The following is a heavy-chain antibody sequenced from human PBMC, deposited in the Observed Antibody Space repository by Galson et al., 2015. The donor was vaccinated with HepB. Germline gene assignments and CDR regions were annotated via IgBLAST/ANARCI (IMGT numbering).Heavy chain of an antibody. CDR2: ISSSSSYT. V-gene: IGHV3-11*06. CDR1: GFTFSDYY. Sequence: SLRLSCAASGFTFSDYYMSWIRQAPGKGLEWVSYISSSSSYTNYADSVKGRFTISRDNAKNSLYLQMNSLRAEDTAVHYCARDFISSRPTYDFWSGYSGDAFDIWGQGTMVTVSS. J-gene: IGHJ3*02. D-gene: IGHD3-3*01. CDR3: ARDFISSRPTYDFWSGYSGDAFDI.